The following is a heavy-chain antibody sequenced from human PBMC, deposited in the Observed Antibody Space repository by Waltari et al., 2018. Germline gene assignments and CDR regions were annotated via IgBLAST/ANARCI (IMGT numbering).Heavy chain of an antibody. V-gene: IGHV3-74*01. Sequence: EVQLVESGGGLVQPGGSLSLSCSASAFSFISSWMHWVRQAPGKGLVWVSRVKTDGSNTNYADSVKGRFTISRDNAKNTLFLQMNSLRAEDTAVYYCAREFGVLDYYYGMDVWGQGTTVTVSS. CDR3: AREFGVLDYYYGMDV. CDR1: AFSFISSW. J-gene: IGHJ6*02. D-gene: IGHD5-12*01. CDR2: VKTDGSNT.